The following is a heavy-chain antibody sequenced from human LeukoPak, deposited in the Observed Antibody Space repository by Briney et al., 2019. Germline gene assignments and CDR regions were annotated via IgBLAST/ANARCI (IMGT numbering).Heavy chain of an antibody. Sequence: SETLSLTCAVSGYSISSDYYWGWIRQPPGKGLEWIGTIYHSGSTYLNPSLKSRVTISVDTSKNQFSLNLTSVTAADTAVYYCTSGPNFYYFDYWGQGTLVTVSS. V-gene: IGHV4-38-2*01. J-gene: IGHJ4*02. D-gene: IGHD3-3*01. CDR3: TSGPNFYYFDY. CDR2: IYHSGST. CDR1: GYSISSDYY.